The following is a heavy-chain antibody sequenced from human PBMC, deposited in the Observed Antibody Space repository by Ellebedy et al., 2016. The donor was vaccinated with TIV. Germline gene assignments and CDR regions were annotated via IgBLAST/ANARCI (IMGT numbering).Heavy chain of an antibody. D-gene: IGHD5-12*01. CDR2: ISTSSTTI. Sequence: GESLKISCAASGFSFSSYGMNWVRQAPGKGLEWVADISTSSTTIHYADSVRGRFTISRDNAKNSLHLQMNSLRAEDTAVYYCARGGWYSGFDSRYWGQGAPVTVSS. V-gene: IGHV3-48*04. J-gene: IGHJ4*02. CDR1: GFSFSSYG. CDR3: ARGGWYSGFDSRY.